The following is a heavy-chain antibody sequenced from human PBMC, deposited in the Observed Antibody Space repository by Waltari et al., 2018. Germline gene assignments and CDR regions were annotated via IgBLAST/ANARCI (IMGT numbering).Heavy chain of an antibody. Sequence: QLQLQESGPGLVKPSETLSLTCTVPGGSIRSSSSYWGWFRHPPGKGVGWIGSIYYSGSTYYNPSLKSRVTISVDTSKNQFSLKLSSVTAADTAVYYCARDFYVPRDGGVPAAHVRAFDIWGQGTMVTVSS. D-gene: IGHD2-2*01. V-gene: IGHV4-39*07. CDR2: IYYSGST. CDR1: GGSIRSSSSY. CDR3: ARDFYVPRDGGVPAAHVRAFDI. J-gene: IGHJ3*02.